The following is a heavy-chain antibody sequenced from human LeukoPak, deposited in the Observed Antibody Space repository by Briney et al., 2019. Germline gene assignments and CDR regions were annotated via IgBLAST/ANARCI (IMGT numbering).Heavy chain of an antibody. J-gene: IGHJ4*02. Sequence: SETLSLTCSVSGDSISNYYWSWMRQPPGKGLEWIGYVYYTGSTTYNPSLKSRVTISVDTSKNQFSLNLSSVTAADTAVYYCARRNLLTGYYYFDYWGQGTLVTVSS. D-gene: IGHD3-9*01. CDR1: GDSISNYY. V-gene: IGHV4-59*08. CDR3: ARRNLLTGYYYFDY. CDR2: VYYTGST.